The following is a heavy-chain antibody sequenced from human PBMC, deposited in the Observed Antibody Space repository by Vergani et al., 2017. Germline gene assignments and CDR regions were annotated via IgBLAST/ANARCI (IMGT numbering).Heavy chain of an antibody. Sequence: EVQLVESGGGLVKPGGSLRLSCAASGFTFSSYSMNWVRQAPGKGLEWVSSISSSSSYIYYADSVKGRFTISRDNAKNSLYLQMNSLRAEDTAVYYCAREDNLRFLEWLLSYDFDIWGQGTMVTVSS. CDR2: ISSSSSYI. CDR1: GFTFSSYS. V-gene: IGHV3-21*01. J-gene: IGHJ3*02. D-gene: IGHD3-3*01. CDR3: AREDNLRFLEWLLSYDFDI.